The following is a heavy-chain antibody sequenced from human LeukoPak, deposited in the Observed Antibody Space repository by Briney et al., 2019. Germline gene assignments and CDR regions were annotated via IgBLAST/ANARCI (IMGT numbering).Heavy chain of an antibody. V-gene: IGHV1-8*01. Sequence: ASVKVSCKASGYTFTSYDINWVRQATGQGLEWMGWMNPNSGNTGYAQKFQGRVTMTRNTSISTAYMELSSLRAEDTAVYYCASLYDFWSGWLFWGQGTLVTVSS. CDR3: ASLYDFWSGWLF. J-gene: IGHJ4*02. CDR1: GYTFTSYD. CDR2: MNPNSGNT. D-gene: IGHD3-3*01.